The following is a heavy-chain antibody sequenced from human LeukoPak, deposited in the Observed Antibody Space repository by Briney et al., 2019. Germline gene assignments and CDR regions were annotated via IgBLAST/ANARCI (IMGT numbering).Heavy chain of an antibody. J-gene: IGHJ1*01. V-gene: IGHV1-69*04. CDR2: IIPILGIA. D-gene: IGHD5-12*01. CDR3: ARITSGYDSWIAKYFQH. Sequence: ASVKLSCKASGGTFSSYAISWVRQAPGQGLEWMGRIIPILGIANYAQKVQGRVTITADKSTNTAYMQLSSMRSEDTAVYYCARITSGYDSWIAKYFQHWGQGTLVTVSS. CDR1: GGTFSSYA.